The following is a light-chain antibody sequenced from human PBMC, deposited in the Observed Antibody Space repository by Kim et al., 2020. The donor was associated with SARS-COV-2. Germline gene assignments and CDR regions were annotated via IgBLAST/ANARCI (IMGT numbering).Light chain of an antibody. CDR1: SGPIARNY. V-gene: IGLV6-57*03. CDR2: DGD. CDR3: QSYDNTNVI. Sequence: GKAVPSSSTRSSGPIARNYLQWYQQRPNSVPATVIYDGDQRPSGVPDRFSGSIDSSSNSASLTISGLSADDEADYYCQSYDNTNVIFGGGTQLTVL. J-gene: IGLJ2*01.